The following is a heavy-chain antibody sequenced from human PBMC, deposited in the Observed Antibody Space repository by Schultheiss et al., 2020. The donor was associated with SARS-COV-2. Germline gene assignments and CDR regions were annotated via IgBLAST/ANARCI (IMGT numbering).Heavy chain of an antibody. V-gene: IGHV4-31*03. CDR1: GGSISSGCYY. Sequence: SETLSLTCTVSGGSISSGCYYWSWIRQHPGKGLEWIGYIYYSGSTYYNPSLKSRVTISVDTSKNQFSLKLSSVTAEDAAVYYCATQRFCPGGVCLWGNDYWGQGTLVTVSS. D-gene: IGHD2-8*02. CDR2: IYYSGST. J-gene: IGHJ4*02. CDR3: ATQRFCPGGVCLWGNDY.